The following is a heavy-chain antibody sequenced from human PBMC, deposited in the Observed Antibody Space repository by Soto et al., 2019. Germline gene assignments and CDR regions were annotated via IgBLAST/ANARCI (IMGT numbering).Heavy chain of an antibody. J-gene: IGHJ5*02. D-gene: IGHD1-26*01. CDR2: IYSDGTT. Sequence: GGSLRLSXAASGFTVSSNYMTWVRQAPGKGLEWVSIIYSDGTTYYADSVKGRFTISRDNSVNTLYLQMNALRPEDTAVYYCARGAKSRAWAWFDPWGQGTLVTVSS. V-gene: IGHV3-53*01. CDR3: ARGAKSRAWAWFDP. CDR1: GFTVSSNY.